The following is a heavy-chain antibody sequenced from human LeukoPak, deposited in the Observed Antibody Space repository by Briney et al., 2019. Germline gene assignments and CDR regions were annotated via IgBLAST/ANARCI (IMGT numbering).Heavy chain of an antibody. V-gene: IGHV7-4-1*02. D-gene: IGHD5-12*01. CDR2: INTNTGNP. CDR1: GGTFSSYA. J-gene: IGHJ4*02. Sequence: GASVKVSCKASGGTFSSYAISWVRQAPGQGLEWMGRINTNTGNPTYAQGFTGRFVFSLDTSVSTAYLQISSLKAEDTAVYYCARGPPKEGGYDSNQKTTIESSPFDYWGQGTLVTVSS. CDR3: ARGPPKEGGYDSNQKTTIESSPFDY.